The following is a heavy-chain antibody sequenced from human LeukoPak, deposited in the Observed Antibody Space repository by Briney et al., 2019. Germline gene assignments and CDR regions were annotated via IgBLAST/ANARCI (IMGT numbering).Heavy chain of an antibody. Sequence: GASVKVSCQASGYTFTSYYMHWLRQAPGQGLEWMGIINPSGGSTSYAQKFQGRVTMTRDTSTSTVYMELSSLRSEDAAVYYCARDHPSITIFGVVTTKGSWFDPWGQGTLVTVSS. CDR2: INPSGGST. J-gene: IGHJ5*02. V-gene: IGHV1-46*01. D-gene: IGHD3-3*01. CDR1: GYTFTSYY. CDR3: ARDHPSITIFGVVTTKGSWFDP.